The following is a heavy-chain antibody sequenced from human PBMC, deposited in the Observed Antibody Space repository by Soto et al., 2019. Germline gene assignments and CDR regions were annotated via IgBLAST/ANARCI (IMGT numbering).Heavy chain of an antibody. CDR2: INWNSGSI. V-gene: IGHV3-9*01. J-gene: IGHJ1*01. D-gene: IGHD6-13*01. CDR1: GFTLDDYA. CDR3: VKDESINWYSGHFRH. Sequence: EVQLVESGGGLVQPGRSRRLSCAASGFTLDDYAMHWVRQVPGKGLEWVSGINWNSGSIGYADSVKGRFAISRDNAKNSLHLQMNSLRAEDTAFYYCVKDESINWYSGHFRHWGQGTLVTVSS.